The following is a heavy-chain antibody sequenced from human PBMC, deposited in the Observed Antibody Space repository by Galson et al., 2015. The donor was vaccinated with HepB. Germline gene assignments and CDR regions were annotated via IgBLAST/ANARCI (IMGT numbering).Heavy chain of an antibody. J-gene: IGHJ2*01. CDR2: IYYSGST. Sequence: TLSLTCTVSGGSISSGGYYWGWIRQPPGKGLEWIGSIYYSGSTYYNPSLKSRVTISVDTSKNQFSLKLSSVTAADTAVYYCAAGGDLNWYFDLWGRGTLVTVSS. CDR1: GGSISSGGYY. D-gene: IGHD2-21*01. CDR3: AAGGDLNWYFDL. V-gene: IGHV4-39*01.